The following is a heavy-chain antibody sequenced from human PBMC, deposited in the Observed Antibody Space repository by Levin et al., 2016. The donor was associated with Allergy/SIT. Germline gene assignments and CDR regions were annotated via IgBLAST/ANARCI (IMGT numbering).Heavy chain of an antibody. CDR1: GFTFSNYA. D-gene: IGHD1-1*01. CDR3: ATENEDPPDY. J-gene: IGHJ4*02. V-gene: IGHV3-23*01. Sequence: GGSLRLSCAASGFTFSNYALSWVRQAPGKGLEWVSTISGSGDTSFYADSVKGRFTISRDNSKNTLYLQMNSLRAEDTAVYYCATENEDPPDYWGQGTLVTVSS. CDR2: ISGSGDTS.